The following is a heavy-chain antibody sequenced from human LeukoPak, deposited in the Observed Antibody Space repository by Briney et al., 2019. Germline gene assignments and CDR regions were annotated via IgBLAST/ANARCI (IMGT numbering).Heavy chain of an antibody. CDR3: ARDRYYDSSGYYRAFDI. D-gene: IGHD3-22*01. V-gene: IGHV4-59*12. Sequence: KSSETLSLTCTLSGGSISSYYWYWIRQPPGNRLEWIGYIYYSGSTKYNPSLQSRVTLSVDTSKNQFSLKLSSVTAADTAVYYCARDRYYDSSGYYRAFDIWGQGTMVTVSS. CDR2: IYYSGST. J-gene: IGHJ3*02. CDR1: GGSISSYY.